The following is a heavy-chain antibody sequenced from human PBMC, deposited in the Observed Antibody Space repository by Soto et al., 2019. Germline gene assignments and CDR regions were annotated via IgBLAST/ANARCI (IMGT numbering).Heavy chain of an antibody. CDR2: MNPNSGNT. CDR3: ARVRQGYCSGGSCYDRANWFDP. Sequence: ASVNVSCKSSGYTFTSYDMNWGRQATGQGLEWMGWMNPNSGNTGYAQKFQGRVTMTRNTSISTAYMELSSLRSEDTAVYYCARVRQGYCSGGSCYDRANWFDPWGQGTLVTVSS. V-gene: IGHV1-8*01. D-gene: IGHD2-15*01. CDR1: GYTFTSYD. J-gene: IGHJ5*02.